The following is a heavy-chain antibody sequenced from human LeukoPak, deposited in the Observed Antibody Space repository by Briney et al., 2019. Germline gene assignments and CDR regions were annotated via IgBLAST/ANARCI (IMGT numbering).Heavy chain of an antibody. CDR3: ARDARSGYLNIDY. CDR2: ISISSSHK. Sequence: GGSLRLSCAASGFTFSSYSMNWVRQAPGKGLEWVSSISISSSHKYYADSVKGRVTISRDNAKNSLYLQMNSLRAEDTAVYYCARDARSGYLNIDYWGQGTLVTVSS. D-gene: IGHD5-12*01. V-gene: IGHV3-21*01. CDR1: GFTFSSYS. J-gene: IGHJ4*02.